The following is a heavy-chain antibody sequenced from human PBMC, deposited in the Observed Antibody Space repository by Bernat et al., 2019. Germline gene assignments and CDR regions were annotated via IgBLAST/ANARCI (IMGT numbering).Heavy chain of an antibody. CDR1: GGTFSSYA. CDR3: ARGQPQNDYGGYTPFDY. V-gene: IGHV1-69*04. D-gene: IGHD4-23*01. CDR2: IIPILGIA. J-gene: IGHJ4*02. Sequence: QVQLVQSGAEVKKPGSSVKVSCKASGGTFSSYAISWVRQAPGQGLEWMGRIIPILGIANYAQKFQGRVTITADESTSTAYMELSSLRSEDTAVYYCARGQPQNDYGGYTPFDYWGQGTLVTVSS.